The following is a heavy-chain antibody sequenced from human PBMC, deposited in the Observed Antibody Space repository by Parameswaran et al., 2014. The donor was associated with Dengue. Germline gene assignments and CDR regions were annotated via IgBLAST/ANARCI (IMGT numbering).Heavy chain of an antibody. CDR1: GFTVSSNY. J-gene: IGHJ5*02. Sequence: QAGGSLRLSCAASGFTVSSNYMSWVRQAPGKGLEWVSVIYSGGSTYYADSVKGRFTISRDNSKNTLYLQMNSLRAEDTAVYYCARARGDYSSGWYDWFDPWGQGTLVTVSS. CDR3: ARARGDYSSGWYDWFDP. D-gene: IGHD6-19*01. V-gene: IGHV3-53*01. CDR2: IYSGGST.